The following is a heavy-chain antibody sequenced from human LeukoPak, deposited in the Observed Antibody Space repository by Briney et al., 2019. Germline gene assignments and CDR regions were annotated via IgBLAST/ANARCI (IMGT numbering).Heavy chain of an antibody. CDR1: GGSISSYY. CDR3: ARHPYCGGDCFPPYYFDY. D-gene: IGHD2-21*02. J-gene: IGHJ4*02. Sequence: SETLSLTCTVSGGSISSYYWSWIRQPPGKGLEWIGYIYYSGSTNYNPSLESRVTISVDTSKNQFSLKLSSVTAADTAVYYCARHPYCGGDCFPPYYFDYWGQGTLVTVSS. CDR2: IYYSGST. V-gene: IGHV4-59*01.